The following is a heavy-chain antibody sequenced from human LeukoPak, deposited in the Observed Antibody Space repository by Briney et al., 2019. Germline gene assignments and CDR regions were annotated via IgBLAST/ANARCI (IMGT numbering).Heavy chain of an antibody. Sequence: GGSLRLSCAASGFTFSSYSMNWVRQAPGKGLEWVSSISSSSSYIYYADSLKGRFTISRDNAKNPLYLQMNSLRAEDTAVYYCARQPQWLLDSFDYWGQGTLVTVSS. CDR2: ISSSSSYI. CDR1: GFTFSSYS. V-gene: IGHV3-21*01. CDR3: ARQPQWLLDSFDY. J-gene: IGHJ4*02. D-gene: IGHD5-12*01.